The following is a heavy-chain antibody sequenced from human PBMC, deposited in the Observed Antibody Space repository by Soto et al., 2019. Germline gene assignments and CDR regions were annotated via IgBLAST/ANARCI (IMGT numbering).Heavy chain of an antibody. D-gene: IGHD6-6*01. J-gene: IGHJ1*01. CDR3: ARWGYSSSYGAEYFQH. Sequence: QVQLVQSGAEVKKPGSSVTVSCTASGGTFSSYAISWVRQAPGQGLEWMGGIIPIFGTANYAQKIQGRVTITADESTSSAYMELSSLRTEDTAVYYCARWGYSSSYGAEYFQHWGQGTLVTVSS. CDR2: IIPIFGTA. CDR1: GGTFSSYA. V-gene: IGHV1-69*01.